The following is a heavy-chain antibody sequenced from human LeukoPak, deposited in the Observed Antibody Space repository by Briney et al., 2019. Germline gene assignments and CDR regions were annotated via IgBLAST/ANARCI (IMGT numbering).Heavy chain of an antibody. CDR3: AKDRFPTVTHYYYYGMDV. Sequence: PGGSLRLSCAASGFTFSSYAMSWVRQAPGKGLEWVSAISGSGGSTYYADSVKGRFTISRDNSKNTLYLQMNSLRAEDTAVYYCAKDRFPTVTHYYYYGMDVWGQGTTVTVSS. D-gene: IGHD4-17*01. V-gene: IGHV3-23*01. J-gene: IGHJ6*02. CDR2: ISGSGGST. CDR1: GFTFSSYA.